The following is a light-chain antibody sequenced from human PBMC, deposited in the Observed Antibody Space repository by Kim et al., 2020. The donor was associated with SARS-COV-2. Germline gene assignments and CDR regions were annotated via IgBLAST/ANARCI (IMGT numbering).Light chain of an antibody. CDR2: LEGSGSY. CDR3: ETWDSR. V-gene: IGLV4-60*03. J-gene: IGLJ6*01. CDR1: SGHSSYI. Sequence: PVLTQSSSASASLGSSVKLTCTLSSGHSSYIIAWHQQQPGKAPRYLMKLEGSGSYNKGSGVPDRFSGSSSGADRYLTISNLQSEDEADYYCETWDSRFGSGTKVTVL.